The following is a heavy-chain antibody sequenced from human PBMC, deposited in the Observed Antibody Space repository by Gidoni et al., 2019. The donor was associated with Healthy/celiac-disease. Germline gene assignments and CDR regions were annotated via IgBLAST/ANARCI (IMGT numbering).Heavy chain of an antibody. V-gene: IGHV1-69*01. CDR3: ARAYCTNGVCYPPTSYYYYGMDV. Sequence: QVQLVQSGAEVKKPGSSVKVSCKASGGTFSSYAISWVRQAPGQGLEWMGGIIPIFGTANYAQKFQGRVTITADESTSTAYMELSSLRSEDTAVYYCARAYCTNGVCYPPTSYYYYGMDVWGQGTTVTVSS. CDR1: GGTFSSYA. J-gene: IGHJ6*02. CDR2: IIPIFGTA. D-gene: IGHD2-8*01.